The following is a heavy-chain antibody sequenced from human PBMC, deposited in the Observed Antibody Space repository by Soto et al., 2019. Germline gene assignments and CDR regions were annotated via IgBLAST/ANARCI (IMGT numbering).Heavy chain of an antibody. CDR2: ISYDGSNK. CDR1: GFTFSSYA. Sequence: PGGSLRLSCAASGFTFSSYAMHWVRPAPGKGLEWVAVISYDGSNKYYADSVKGRFTISRDNSKNTLYLQMNSLRAEDTAVYYCARDPADIVLIQPTHYYYYGMDVWGQWTTVTVSS. CDR3: ARDPADIVLIQPTHYYYYGMDV. V-gene: IGHV3-30-3*01. J-gene: IGHJ6*02. D-gene: IGHD2-8*01.